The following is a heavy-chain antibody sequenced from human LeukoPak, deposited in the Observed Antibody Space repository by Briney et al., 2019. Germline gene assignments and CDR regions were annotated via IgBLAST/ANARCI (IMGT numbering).Heavy chain of an antibody. CDR1: GGSISRSDHY. CDR2: INHSGST. J-gene: IGHJ5*02. D-gene: IGHD5-18*01. Sequence: PSQTLSLTCSVSGGSISRSDHYWSWIRQPPGKGLEWIGEINHSGSTNYNPSLKSRVTISVDTSKNQFSLKLSSVTAADTAVYYCARSRIQLWSLSGARNWFDPWGQGTLVTVSS. V-gene: IGHV4-30-4*01. CDR3: ARSRIQLWSLSGARNWFDP.